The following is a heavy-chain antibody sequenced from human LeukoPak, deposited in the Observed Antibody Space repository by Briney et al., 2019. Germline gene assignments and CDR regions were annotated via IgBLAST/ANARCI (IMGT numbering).Heavy chain of an antibody. CDR3: ARDGYDSSGYYPRFDY. Sequence: SVKVSCKASGYTFTSYYMHWVRQAPGQGLEWMGGIIPIFGTANYAQKFQGRVTITTDESTSTAYMELSSLRSEDTAVYYCARDGYDSSGYYPRFDYWGQGTLVTVSS. CDR2: IIPIFGTA. D-gene: IGHD3-22*01. J-gene: IGHJ4*02. CDR1: GYTFTSYY. V-gene: IGHV1-69*05.